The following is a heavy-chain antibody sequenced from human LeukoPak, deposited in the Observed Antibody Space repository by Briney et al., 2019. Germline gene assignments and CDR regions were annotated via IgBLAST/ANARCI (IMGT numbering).Heavy chain of an antibody. CDR3: VRGGGGY. V-gene: IGHV4-31*03. D-gene: IGHD3-10*01. Sequence: SETLSLTCTVSGGPITSANHNWNRIRQHPGKGLEWIGNIYYNGGTNYNPSLRGRVTISADTSKNQFSLNLSSVTAADTAVYYCVRGGGGYWGQGTLVTVSS. J-gene: IGHJ4*02. CDR2: IYYNGGT. CDR1: GGPITSANHN.